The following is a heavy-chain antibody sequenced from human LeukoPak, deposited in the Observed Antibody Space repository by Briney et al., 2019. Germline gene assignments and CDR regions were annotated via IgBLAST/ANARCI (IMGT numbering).Heavy chain of an antibody. CDR2: IYYSGST. V-gene: IGHV4-59*12. CDR3: AREDRDSYGHQYFDY. CDR1: GGSISSYY. D-gene: IGHD5-18*01. J-gene: IGHJ4*02. Sequence: KPSETLSLTCTVSGGSISSYYWSWIRQPPGKGLEWIGYIYYSGSTNYNPSLKSRVTISVDTSKNQFSLRLSAVTAADTALYYCAREDRDSYGHQYFDYWGQGALVTVSS.